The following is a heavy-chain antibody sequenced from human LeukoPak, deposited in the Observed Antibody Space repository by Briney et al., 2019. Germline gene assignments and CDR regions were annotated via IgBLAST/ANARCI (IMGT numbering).Heavy chain of an antibody. CDR3: AKDSSYGDYADYFDY. CDR2: ISYDGSNK. CDR1: GFTFSSYG. Sequence: GGSLRLSCAASGFTFSSYGMHWVRQAPGKGLEWVAVISYDGSNKYYADSVKGRFTISRDNSKNTLYLQMNNLRAEDTAVYYCAKDSSYGDYADYFDYWGQGTLVTVSS. D-gene: IGHD4-17*01. J-gene: IGHJ4*02. V-gene: IGHV3-30*18.